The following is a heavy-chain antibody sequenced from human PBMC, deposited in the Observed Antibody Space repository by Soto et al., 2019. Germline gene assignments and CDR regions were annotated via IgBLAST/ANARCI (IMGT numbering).Heavy chain of an antibody. Sequence: EVQLVESGGGLVQPGGSLRLSCAGSGFTFSSYSMNWVRQAPGKGLEWVSYISSSSSTIYYADSVKGRFTISRDNAKNSLYLQMNSLRAEDMAVYYCARHPERIAEIGWFDPWGQGTLVTVSS. D-gene: IGHD6-13*01. V-gene: IGHV3-48*01. CDR3: ARHPERIAEIGWFDP. CDR2: ISSSSSTI. CDR1: GFTFSSYS. J-gene: IGHJ5*02.